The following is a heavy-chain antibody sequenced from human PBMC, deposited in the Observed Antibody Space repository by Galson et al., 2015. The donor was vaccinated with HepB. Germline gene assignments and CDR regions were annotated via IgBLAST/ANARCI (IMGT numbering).Heavy chain of an antibody. V-gene: IGHV3-23*01. J-gene: IGHJ3*02. Sequence: SLRLSCAPSGFTFNGYDMSWIRQAPGKGLEWVSYISGTGGTTFYADSVRGRFTISRDKSKNTVYLQMNSLRAEDTAVYHCAKDRYCGSAGCIAALDIWSKGTMVTVSS. D-gene: IGHD2-2*01. CDR3: AKDRYCGSAGCIAALDI. CDR2: ISGTGGTT. CDR1: GFTFNGYD.